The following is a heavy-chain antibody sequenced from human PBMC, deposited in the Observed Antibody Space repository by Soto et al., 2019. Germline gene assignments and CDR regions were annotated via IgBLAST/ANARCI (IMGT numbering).Heavy chain of an antibody. CDR3: ARSGWGELRNYYGMDV. J-gene: IGHJ6*02. CDR2: ISSSSSYT. Sequence: GGSLRLSCAASGFTFSDYYMSWIRQAPGKGLEWVSYISSSSSYTNYADSVKGRFTISRDNAKNSLYLQMNSLRAEDTAVYYCARSGWGELRNYYGMDVWGQGTTVTVSS. CDR1: GFTFSDYY. V-gene: IGHV3-11*06. D-gene: IGHD1-26*01.